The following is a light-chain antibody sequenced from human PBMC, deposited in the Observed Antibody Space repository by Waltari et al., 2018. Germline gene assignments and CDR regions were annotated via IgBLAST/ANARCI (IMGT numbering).Light chain of an antibody. CDR2: DAS. CDR3: QQYNNWPYT. CDR1: QSVSSN. V-gene: IGKV3-15*01. Sequence: EIVMTQSPATLSVSPGERATLSCRASQSVSSNLAWYQQKPGQAPRLLIYDASTGATGFPSRFSGSGSGTEFTLTISNLQSEDFAVYYCQQYNNWPYTFGQGTKLEIK. J-gene: IGKJ2*01.